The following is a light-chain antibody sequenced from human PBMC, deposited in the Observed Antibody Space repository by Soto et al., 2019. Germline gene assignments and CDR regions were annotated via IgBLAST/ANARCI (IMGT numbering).Light chain of an antibody. J-gene: IGKJ2*01. V-gene: IGKV3-15*01. CDR3: KHYKYWPYT. CDR2: DAS. Sequence: EIVMTQSPATLSLSPGERATLSCRASQTIDNTSAWYQRKRVHVPILLIYDASTRETEVPARFSGSGSWIVFSYTTISLQSEDLAVSYRKHYKYWPYTVGPGAKVEI. CDR1: QTIDNT.